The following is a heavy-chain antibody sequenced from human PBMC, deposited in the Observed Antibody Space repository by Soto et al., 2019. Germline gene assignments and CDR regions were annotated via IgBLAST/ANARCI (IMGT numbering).Heavy chain of an antibody. J-gene: IGHJ6*03. Sequence: SETLSLTCTVSGGSISSYYWSWIRQPPGKGLEWIGYIYYSGSTNYNPSLKSRVTISVDTSKNQFSLKLSSVTAADTAVYYCARLGYCSGGGCYPPNAYYYYYYMDVWGKGTTVTVSS. CDR3: ARLGYCSGGGCYPPNAYYYYYYMDV. V-gene: IGHV4-59*08. CDR2: IYYSGST. CDR1: GGSISSYY. D-gene: IGHD2-15*01.